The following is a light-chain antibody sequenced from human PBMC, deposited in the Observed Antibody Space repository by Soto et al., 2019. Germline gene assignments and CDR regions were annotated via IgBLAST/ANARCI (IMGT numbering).Light chain of an antibody. Sequence: DIQMTQSPSTLSASVGDRVTLTCRASQSISSWLAWYQQKPGKAPKLLIYDASILESGVPSRFSGSGSGTEFTLNISSLQPDDFATYYCQQYNSYPWTFGQGTKVDIK. CDR2: DAS. CDR3: QQYNSYPWT. V-gene: IGKV1-5*01. CDR1: QSISSW. J-gene: IGKJ1*01.